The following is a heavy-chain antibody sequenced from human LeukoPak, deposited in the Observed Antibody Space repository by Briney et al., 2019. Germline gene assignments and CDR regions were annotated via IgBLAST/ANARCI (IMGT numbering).Heavy chain of an antibody. Sequence: PGGSLRLSCTASGFTFSDYGMHWVRQAPGKGLEWVAVISYDGRNKYYAHSVKDRFTVSRDNSKNTLYLQMNSLRTEDAALYYCAKDSSRYFDWISFTDFGLDCWGQGTLVTVSS. V-gene: IGHV3-30*18. J-gene: IGHJ4*02. CDR3: AKDSSRYFDWISFTDFGLDC. CDR2: ISYDGRNK. CDR1: GFTFSDYG. D-gene: IGHD3-9*01.